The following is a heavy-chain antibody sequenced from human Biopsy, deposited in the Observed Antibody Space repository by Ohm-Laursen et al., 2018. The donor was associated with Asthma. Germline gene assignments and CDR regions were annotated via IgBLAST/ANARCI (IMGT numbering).Heavy chain of an antibody. Sequence: GTLSLTCTVSGGSLSSGPYYWSWVRQAPGKGLEWVSAISGSGDSTYYADSGKGRFTISRDFTKNTLHLQMHSLRAENTAVYYCAKGFSSTSCYGICYYYVMDVWGQGTTVTVSS. CDR3: AKGFSSTSCYGICYYYVMDV. CDR1: GGSLSSGPYY. CDR2: ISGSGDST. D-gene: IGHD2-2*01. J-gene: IGHJ6*02. V-gene: IGHV3-23*01.